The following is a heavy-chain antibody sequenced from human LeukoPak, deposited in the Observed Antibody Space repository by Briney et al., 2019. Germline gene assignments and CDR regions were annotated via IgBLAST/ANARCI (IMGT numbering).Heavy chain of an antibody. CDR1: GDSVSSNSVT. V-gene: IGHV6-1*01. J-gene: IGHJ5*02. CDR2: TYYRSTWYN. CDR3: ARRLTQYDCFDP. Sequence: SQTLSLTCAISGDSVSSNSVTWNWIRQSPSRGLECLGRTYYRSTWYNDYAVSVRGRITVNPDTSKNQFSLHLNSVTPEDTAVYYCARRLTQYDCFDPWGQGILVTVSS. D-gene: IGHD2-2*01.